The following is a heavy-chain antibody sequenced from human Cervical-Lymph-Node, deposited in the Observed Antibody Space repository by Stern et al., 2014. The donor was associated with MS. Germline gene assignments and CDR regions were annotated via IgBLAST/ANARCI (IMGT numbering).Heavy chain of an antibody. V-gene: IGHV4-4*07. D-gene: IGHD4-17*01. J-gene: IGHJ6*02. CDR2: IHSSGAT. CDR3: ARQTSVTSSLNFYFGMDV. CDR1: VGSISDYY. Sequence: QVQLGQSGPGLVKPSETLSLTCTVSVGSISDYYWNWIRQPAGKGLEWIGRIHSSGATNSNPSLKSRVTMSVDTPKNQFSLRLTSVSAADTAVYYCARQTSVTSSLNFYFGMDVWGQGTTVTVSS.